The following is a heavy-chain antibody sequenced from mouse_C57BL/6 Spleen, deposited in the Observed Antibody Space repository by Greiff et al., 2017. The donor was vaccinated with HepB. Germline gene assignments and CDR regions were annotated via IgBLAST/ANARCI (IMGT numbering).Heavy chain of an antibody. Sequence: QVQLKQPGAELVRPGSSVKLSCKASGYTFTSYWMHWVKQRPIQGLEWIGNIDPSDSETHYNQKFKDKATLTVDKSSSTAYMQLSSLTSEDSAVYYCARGGYSNPYAMDYWGQGTSVTVSS. J-gene: IGHJ4*01. D-gene: IGHD2-5*01. CDR3: ARGGYSNPYAMDY. V-gene: IGHV1-52*01. CDR2: IDPSDSET. CDR1: GYTFTSYW.